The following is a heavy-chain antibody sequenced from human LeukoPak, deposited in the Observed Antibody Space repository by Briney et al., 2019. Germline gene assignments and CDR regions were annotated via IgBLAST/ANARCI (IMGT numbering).Heavy chain of an antibody. CDR3: ARGPRQNSSFYV. CDR1: GGSFSGYY. D-gene: IGHD6-19*01. CDR2: INHSGST. Sequence: SETLSLACAVYGGSFSGYYWSWIRQPPGKGLEWIGEINHSGSTNYNPSLKSRVTISVDTSKNQFSLKLSSVTAADTAVYYCARGPRQNSSFYVWGQGTLVNVSS. V-gene: IGHV4-34*01. J-gene: IGHJ4*02.